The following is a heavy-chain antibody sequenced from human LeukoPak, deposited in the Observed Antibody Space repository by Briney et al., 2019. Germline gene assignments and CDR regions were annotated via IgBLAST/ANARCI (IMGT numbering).Heavy chain of an antibody. J-gene: IGHJ3*02. CDR1: GFTFSSYA. D-gene: IGHD2-2*01. CDR2: ISGSGGST. Sequence: GGSLRLSCAASGFTFSSYAMSWVRQAPGEGLEWVSAISGSGGSTYYADSVKGRFTISRDNSKNTLYLQMNSLRAEDTAVYYCAKVGYCSSTSCYERRHDAFDIWGQGTMVTVSS. V-gene: IGHV3-23*01. CDR3: AKVGYCSSTSCYERRHDAFDI.